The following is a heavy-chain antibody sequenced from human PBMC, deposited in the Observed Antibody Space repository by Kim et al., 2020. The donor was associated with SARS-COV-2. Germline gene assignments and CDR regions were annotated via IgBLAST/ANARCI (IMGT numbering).Heavy chain of an antibody. Sequence: GGSLRLSCAASGFSFNNYAMHWVRQAPGKGLEWVAVIWYDGNKESYTGSVEGRFTISRDNSKNTVHLQMNSLRDDDTGVYYCAKAQWELMVGGVFDIWC. CDR2: IWYDGNKE. CDR1: GFSFNNYA. CDR3: AKAQWELMVGGVFDI. J-gene: IGHJ3*02. V-gene: IGHV3-33*06. D-gene: IGHD2-8*01.